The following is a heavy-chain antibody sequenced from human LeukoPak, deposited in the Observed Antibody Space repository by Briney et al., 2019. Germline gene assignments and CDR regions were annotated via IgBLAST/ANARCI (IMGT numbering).Heavy chain of an antibody. V-gene: IGHV3-23*01. Sequence: GGSLRLSCSASGFTFRNFAISWVRQAAGKGLEWVSSIGGGDTHYADSMKGRFTISRDDSRSTVDLQMSSLRAEDTAVYYCAKDGQSFNSMYDYFDSWGQGTLVTVSS. CDR2: IGGGDT. D-gene: IGHD2-8*01. CDR3: AKDGQSFNSMYDYFDS. J-gene: IGHJ4*02. CDR1: GFTFRNFA.